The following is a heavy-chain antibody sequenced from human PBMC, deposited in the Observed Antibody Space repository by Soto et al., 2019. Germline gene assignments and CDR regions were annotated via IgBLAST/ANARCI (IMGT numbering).Heavy chain of an antibody. CDR1: GFPLSDSA. Sequence: EVQLVESGGGLVQPGGSLKLACLASGFPLSDSAIHWVRKASGTGLEWVGRIRSKTTNYAAAYAASVTGNFTLSRDYSKNTAYVHMNDLESADAAVYSCSRHVGGQLENSFYSYFIHVWGQG. J-gene: IGHJ6*01. D-gene: IGHD3-16*01. CDR3: SRHVGGQLENSFYSYFIHV. V-gene: IGHV3-73*01. CDR2: IRSKTTNYAA.